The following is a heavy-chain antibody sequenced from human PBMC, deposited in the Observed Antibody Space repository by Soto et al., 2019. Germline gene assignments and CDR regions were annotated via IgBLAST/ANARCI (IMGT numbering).Heavy chain of an antibody. Sequence: GGSLRLSCAASGFTFSSYGMHCVRQAPGKGLEWLAVISYDGSNKYYADSVKGRFTISRDNSKNTLYLQMNSLRAEDTAVYYCAKVAGSGPVPRYYYYGMDVWGQGTTVTVSS. CDR2: ISYDGSNK. CDR3: AKVAGSGPVPRYYYYGMDV. V-gene: IGHV3-30*18. D-gene: IGHD3-10*01. CDR1: GFTFSSYG. J-gene: IGHJ6*02.